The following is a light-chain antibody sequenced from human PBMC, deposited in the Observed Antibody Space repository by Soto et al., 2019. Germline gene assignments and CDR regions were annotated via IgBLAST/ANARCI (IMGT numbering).Light chain of an antibody. J-gene: IGKJ4*01. Sequence: EIVLTQSPGTLSLSPGERATLSCRASQSVSSNYLALYQQKPGQAPRLLIYGASSRATGIPDRFSGSGSGTDFTLTISRLEPEDFAVYYCQQYGSSPLTFGGGTKVEIK. CDR3: QQYGSSPLT. CDR1: QSVSSNY. CDR2: GAS. V-gene: IGKV3-20*01.